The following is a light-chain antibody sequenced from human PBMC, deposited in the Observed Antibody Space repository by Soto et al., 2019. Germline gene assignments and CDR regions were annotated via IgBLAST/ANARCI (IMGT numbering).Light chain of an antibody. J-gene: IGLJ2*01. V-gene: IGLV2-14*01. Sequence: QSALTQPASVSGSPGQSITISCTGTSSDVGGYNYVSWYQQHPGKAPKLMIYDVSNRTSGVSNRFSGSKSGNTASLTISGLQAEDEADYYCSSYTSSSTRVFGGATQLTVL. CDR2: DVS. CDR3: SSYTSSSTRV. CDR1: SSDVGGYNY.